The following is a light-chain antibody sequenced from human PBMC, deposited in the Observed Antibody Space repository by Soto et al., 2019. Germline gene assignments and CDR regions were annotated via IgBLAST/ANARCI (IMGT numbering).Light chain of an antibody. V-gene: IGKV3-20*01. CDR3: QQYGNSAWT. CDR2: GAS. CDR1: QSVSSTY. J-gene: IGKJ1*01. Sequence: EIVLTQSPGTLSLSPGETATLSCRASQSVSSTYLAWYQQKPGQAPRLLIYGASSRATGIPDRFSGSGSGTDFTLTISRLEPEDFAVYYCQQYGNSAWTFGQGTKVDIK.